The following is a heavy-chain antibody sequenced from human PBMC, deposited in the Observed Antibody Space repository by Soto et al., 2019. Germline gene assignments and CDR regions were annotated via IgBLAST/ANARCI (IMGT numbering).Heavy chain of an antibody. J-gene: IGHJ6*02. Sequence: GGSLRLSCAASGFTFSTYSMNWVRQAPGKGLEWVAVISYDGSNKYYADSVKGRFTISRDNSKNTLYLQMNSLRAEDTAVYYCARVLGHYDILTGLGMDVWGQGTTVTVSS. D-gene: IGHD3-9*01. CDR1: GFTFSTYS. V-gene: IGHV3-30*03. CDR3: ARVLGHYDILTGLGMDV. CDR2: ISYDGSNK.